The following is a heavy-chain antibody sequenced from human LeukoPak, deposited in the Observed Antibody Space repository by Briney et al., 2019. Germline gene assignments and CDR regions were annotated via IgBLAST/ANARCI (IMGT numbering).Heavy chain of an antibody. CDR3: ARGQYCSTTTCYSARRYFDF. D-gene: IGHD2-2*01. CDR2: INDSGST. CDR1: RGSINSYY. V-gene: IGHV4-34*01. Sequence: PSETLSLTCTVSRGSINSYYLTWIRQPPGKGLEWIAEINDSGSTNSNSSLRSRVAISLDTSKNQLSLRLTSVTAADTAVYYCARGQYCSTTTCYSARRYFDFWGQGTLVTVSS. J-gene: IGHJ4*02.